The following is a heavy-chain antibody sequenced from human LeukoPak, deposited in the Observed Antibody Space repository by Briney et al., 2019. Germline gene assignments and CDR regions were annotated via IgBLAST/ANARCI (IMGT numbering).Heavy chain of an antibody. D-gene: IGHD5-12*01. V-gene: IGHV3-43*01. J-gene: IGHJ4*02. CDR1: GSTFDDYT. CDR3: AKDDAWLRYAC. Sequence: GGSLRLSCAASGSTFDDYTMHWVRQAPEKGLEWVSLISWDGGSTYYADSVKGRFTISRDNFKNTLYLQMNSLRTEDTAVYFCAKDDAWLRYACWGPGTLVTVSS. CDR2: ISWDGGST.